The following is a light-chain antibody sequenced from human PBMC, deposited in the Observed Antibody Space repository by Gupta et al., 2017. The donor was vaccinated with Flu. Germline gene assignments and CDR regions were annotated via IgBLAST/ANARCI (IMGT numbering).Light chain of an antibody. CDR2: GAS. CDR1: QSISNNY. V-gene: IGKV3-20*01. J-gene: IGKJ1*01. Sequence: EIVLTQSPATLSLSPGERATLSCRATQSISNNYPAWHQQQPGQAPRLLFFGASSTAACTPARFSGSGSGKDSTLTISRVEDEDFAVYYWQQYGISLWTFGQGTKVEIK. CDR3: QQYGISLWT.